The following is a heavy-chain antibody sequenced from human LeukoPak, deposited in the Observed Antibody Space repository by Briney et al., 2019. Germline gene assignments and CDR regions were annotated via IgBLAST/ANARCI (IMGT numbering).Heavy chain of an antibody. CDR1: GFTFSSYG. J-gene: IGHJ4*02. CDR3: AKTHRDTAMEEYYFDY. Sequence: GGSLRLSCAASGFTFSSYGMHWVRQAPGKGLEWVAFIRYDGSNKYYADSVKGRFTISRDNSKNTLYLQMNSLGAEDTAVYYCAKTHRDTAMEEYYFDYWGQGTLVTVSS. V-gene: IGHV3-30*02. CDR2: IRYDGSNK. D-gene: IGHD5-18*01.